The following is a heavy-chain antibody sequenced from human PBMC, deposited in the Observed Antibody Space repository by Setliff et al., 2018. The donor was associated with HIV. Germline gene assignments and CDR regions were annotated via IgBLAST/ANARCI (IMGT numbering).Heavy chain of an antibody. D-gene: IGHD3-3*01. J-gene: IGHJ6*03. CDR1: GYTFTGYY. Sequence: SVKVSCKASGYTFTGYYMHWVRQAPGQGLDWMGRFIPILGVANYAQRFQGKVTITADKSTSTAYMELTSLRFDDTAMYYCVRGVQSPPHYSYYYMDVWGEGTMVTVSS. CDR3: VRGVQSPPHYSYYYMDV. V-gene: IGHV1-69*04. CDR2: FIPILGVA.